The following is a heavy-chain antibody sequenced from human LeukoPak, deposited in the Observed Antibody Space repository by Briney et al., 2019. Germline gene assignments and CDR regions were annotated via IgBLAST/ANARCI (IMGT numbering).Heavy chain of an antibody. CDR1: GITLSNYG. V-gene: IGHV3-23*01. CDR2: LTGYGGA. D-gene: IGHD6-13*01. Sequence: GGSLRLSCVVSGITLSNYGMSWVRQAPGKGLQWISTLTGYGGAYYADSGEGRFIISRDISKNTMFLQMYSLRAEDTAVYYCAKGAAAGKVDWFDPWGQGTLVTVSS. CDR3: AKGAAAGKVDWFDP. J-gene: IGHJ5*02.